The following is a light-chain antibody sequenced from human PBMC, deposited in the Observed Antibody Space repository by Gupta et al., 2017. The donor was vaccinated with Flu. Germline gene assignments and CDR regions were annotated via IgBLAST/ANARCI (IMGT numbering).Light chain of an antibody. V-gene: IGLV6-57*01. CDR2: EDN. CDR1: SGSIATNY. Sequence: NFLLTQPPSVSESPGKTVTISCTRSSGSIATNYVQWYQQRPGSSPTTVIYEDNQRPSEVPDRFSVSIDSSSNSASLTISGLQTEDEADYVCQSYDSFNRDVVCGGGTKLTVL. CDR3: QSYDSFNRDVV. J-gene: IGLJ2*01.